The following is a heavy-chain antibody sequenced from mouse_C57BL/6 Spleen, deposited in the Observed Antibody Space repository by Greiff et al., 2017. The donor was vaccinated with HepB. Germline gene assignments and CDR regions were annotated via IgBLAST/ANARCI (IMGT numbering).Heavy chain of an antibody. J-gene: IGHJ3*01. Sequence: QVQLQQSGAELVKPGASVKISCKASGYAFSSYWMNWVKQRPGKGLEWIGQIYPGDGDTNYNGKFKGKATLTADKSSSTAYMQLSSLTSEDSAVYFCARRSDYYGSSWFAYWGQGTLVTVSA. V-gene: IGHV1-80*01. CDR3: ARRSDYYGSSWFAY. D-gene: IGHD1-1*01. CDR1: GYAFSSYW. CDR2: IYPGDGDT.